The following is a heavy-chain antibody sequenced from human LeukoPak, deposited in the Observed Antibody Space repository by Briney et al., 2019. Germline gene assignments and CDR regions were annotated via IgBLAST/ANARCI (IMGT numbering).Heavy chain of an antibody. CDR2: IKQDGSQR. CDR3: ARRGGSSSRRSPIDY. D-gene: IGHD6-6*01. CDR1: GFTFSDYW. J-gene: IGHJ4*02. V-gene: IGHV3-7*01. Sequence: GGSLRLSCTASGFTFSDYWMTWVRQAPGKGPEWVANIKQDGSQRYYVDSVRGRFTISRDNAENSLSLQMNGLRAEDTAVYYCARRGGSSSRRSPIDYWGQGTLVTVSS.